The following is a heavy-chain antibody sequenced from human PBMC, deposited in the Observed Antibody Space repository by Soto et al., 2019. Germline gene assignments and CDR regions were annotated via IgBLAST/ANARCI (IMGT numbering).Heavy chain of an antibody. V-gene: IGHV3-23*01. CDR1: GFTFSSYA. CDR2: ISGSGGST. Sequence: HPGGSLRLSCAASGFTFSSYAMSWVRQAPGKGLEWVSAISGSGGSTYYADSVKGRFTISRDNSKNTLYLQMNSLRAEDTAVYYCAKSPTYDYIWGSYRPSIDYWGQGTLVTVSS. CDR3: AKSPTYDYIWGSYRPSIDY. D-gene: IGHD3-16*02. J-gene: IGHJ4*02.